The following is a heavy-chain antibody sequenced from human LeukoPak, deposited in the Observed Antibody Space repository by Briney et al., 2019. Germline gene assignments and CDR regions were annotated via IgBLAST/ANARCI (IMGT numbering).Heavy chain of an antibody. CDR1: GGSFSSYY. D-gene: IGHD3-3*01. J-gene: IGHJ6*03. CDR2: INHSRST. Sequence: SETLSLTCAVYGGSFSSYYWSWIRQPPGKGLVWIGEINHSRSTNYNPSLKSRVTISVDLSKSQFSLKLTSVTAADTAVYYCARIGAYYYYYYMDVWAKGTTVTVS. CDR3: ARIGAYYYYYYMDV. V-gene: IGHV4-34*01.